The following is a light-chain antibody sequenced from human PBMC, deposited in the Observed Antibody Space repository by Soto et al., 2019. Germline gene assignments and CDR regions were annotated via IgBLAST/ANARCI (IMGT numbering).Light chain of an antibody. V-gene: IGLV4-69*02. CDR1: SGHSNYA. CDR2: VNSDGSQ. Sequence: QSVLTQSPSDSASLGASVTLTCTLSSGHSNYAIAWHQQQPEKGPRYLMKVNSDGSQTKGDGIPDRFSGSSSGAERYLTISSLQSEYEADYYCQTWGTGIRVVFGGGTKLTVL. CDR3: QTWGTGIRVV. J-gene: IGLJ2*01.